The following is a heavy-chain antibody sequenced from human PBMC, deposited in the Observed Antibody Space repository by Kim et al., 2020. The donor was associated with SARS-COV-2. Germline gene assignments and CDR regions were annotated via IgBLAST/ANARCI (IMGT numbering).Heavy chain of an antibody. Sequence: GSESYYVDSVKGRFTISGDNAKNSLYLQMTSLRVEDTAVYYCARSVFGDNYWGQGTLVSVSS. CDR3: ARSVFGDNY. CDR2: GSES. J-gene: IGHJ4*02. D-gene: IGHD3-10*02. V-gene: IGHV3-7*04.